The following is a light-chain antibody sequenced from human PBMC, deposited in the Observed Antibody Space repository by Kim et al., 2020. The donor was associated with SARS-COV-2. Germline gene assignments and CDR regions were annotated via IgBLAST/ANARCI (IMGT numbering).Light chain of an antibody. CDR1: TGAVTSGHY. J-gene: IGLJ1*01. V-gene: IGLV7-46*01. CDR3: LLSYSGARL. CDR2: DTS. Sequence: GGTVTLTCGSSTGAVTSGHYPYWFQQKPGQAPRTLMYDTSNKHSWTPARFSGSLLGDKAALTLSGAQPEDEAEYYCLLSYSGARLFGTGTKVTVL.